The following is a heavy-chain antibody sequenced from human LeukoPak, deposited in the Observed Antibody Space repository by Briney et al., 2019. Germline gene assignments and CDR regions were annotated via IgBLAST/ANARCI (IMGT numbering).Heavy chain of an antibody. V-gene: IGHV4-59*01. CDR2: IYYSGST. Sequence: PSETLSLTCTVSGGSISSYYWSWIRQPPGKGLEWIGYIYYSGSTNYNPSLKSRVTISVDASKNQFSLKLSSVTAADTAVYYCARYGGYGHYWGQGTLVTISS. CDR3: ARYGGYGHY. CDR1: GGSISSYY. D-gene: IGHD5-12*01. J-gene: IGHJ4*02.